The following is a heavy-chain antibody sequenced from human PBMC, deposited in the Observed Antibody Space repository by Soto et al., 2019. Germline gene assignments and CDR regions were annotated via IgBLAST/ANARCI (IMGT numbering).Heavy chain of an antibody. Sequence: ASVKVSCKASGYTFTSYGISWVRQAPGQGLEWMGWISAYNGNTNYAQKLQGRVTMTTDTSTSTAYMELRSLRSDDTAVYYCARGATVVTPGIHYYYYYGMDVWGQGTTVTV. D-gene: IGHD4-17*01. CDR3: ARGATVVTPGIHYYYYYGMDV. CDR2: ISAYNGNT. CDR1: GYTFTSYG. J-gene: IGHJ6*02. V-gene: IGHV1-18*01.